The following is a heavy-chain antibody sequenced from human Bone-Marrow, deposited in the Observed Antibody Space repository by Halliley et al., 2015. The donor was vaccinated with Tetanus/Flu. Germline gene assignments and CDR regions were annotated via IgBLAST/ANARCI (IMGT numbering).Heavy chain of an antibody. D-gene: IGHD1-26*01. V-gene: IGHV3-23*01. CDR2: MNGRADDS. J-gene: IGHJ3*01. CDR3: VKPPALHGGSFGAFDF. Sequence: SGMNGRADDSYYADSVKGRFPISRDNSKNTLYLQMNSLRAEGTAVYYCVKPPALHGGSFGAFDFWGQGTMVTVSS.